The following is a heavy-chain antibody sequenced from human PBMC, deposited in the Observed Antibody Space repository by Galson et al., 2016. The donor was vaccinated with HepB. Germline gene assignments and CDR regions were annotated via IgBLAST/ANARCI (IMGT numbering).Heavy chain of an antibody. CDR2: IKQDGNEK. CDR1: GFTFSNYW. V-gene: IGHV3-7*03. Sequence: SLRLSCAASGFTFSNYWMSWVRQAPGMGLEWVANIKQDGNEKYYVDSVKGRFTISRDNAKNSMYLQMNSLRAEDTAVYYCARKGGIYSPWGYWGQGTLVTVSS. CDR3: ARKGGIYSPWGY. D-gene: IGHD3-10*01. J-gene: IGHJ4*02.